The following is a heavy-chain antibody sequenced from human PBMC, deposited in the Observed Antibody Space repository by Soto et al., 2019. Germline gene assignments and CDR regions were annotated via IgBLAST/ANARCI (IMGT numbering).Heavy chain of an antibody. CDR2: INPSGGST. J-gene: IGHJ6*02. Sequence: ASVKVSCKASGYTFTSYYMHWVRQAPGQGLEWMGIINPSGGSTSYAQKFQGRVTMTRDTSTSTVYMELSSLRSEDTAVYYCARSGQSFWSGRYYYYYYGMDVWGQGTTVTVSS. CDR1: GYTFTSYY. D-gene: IGHD3-3*01. V-gene: IGHV1-46*01. CDR3: ARSGQSFWSGRYYYYYYGMDV.